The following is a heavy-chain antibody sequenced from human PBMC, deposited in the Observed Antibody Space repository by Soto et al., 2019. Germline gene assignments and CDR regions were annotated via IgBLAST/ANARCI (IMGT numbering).Heavy chain of an antibody. CDR2: IYRTGST. Sequence: TSVPRPLPWAVSCGTCLDNNGWRMIRQPPGQGLEWIGEIYRTGSTNYNPSLKSRVTISLDRSENQFSLKVTSLTAADTAVYYCASRDPGTSVDYWRKGTLVTGSS. J-gene: IGHJ4*02. D-gene: IGHD1-7*01. CDR3: ASRDPGTSVDY. CDR1: CGTCLDNNG. V-gene: IGHV4-4*02.